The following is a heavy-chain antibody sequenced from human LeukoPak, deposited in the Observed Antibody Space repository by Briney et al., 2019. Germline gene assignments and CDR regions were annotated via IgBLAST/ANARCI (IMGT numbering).Heavy chain of an antibody. Sequence: GGSLRLSCAASGFTFSSYGMHWVRQAPGKGLEWVAVISYDGSNKYYADSVKGRFTISRDNSKNTLYLQMNSLRAEDTAVYYCARERQWLVDYAFDIWGQGTMVTVSS. V-gene: IGHV3-30*03. CDR3: ARERQWLVDYAFDI. D-gene: IGHD6-19*01. CDR2: ISYDGSNK. J-gene: IGHJ3*02. CDR1: GFTFSSYG.